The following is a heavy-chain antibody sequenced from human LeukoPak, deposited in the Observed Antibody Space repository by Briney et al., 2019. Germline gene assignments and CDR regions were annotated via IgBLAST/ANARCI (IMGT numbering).Heavy chain of an antibody. CDR2: IKTDGSQK. CDR1: GFTFSSYW. Sequence: GGSLRLSCAASGFTFSSYWMTWVRQTPGKGLEWVANIKTDGSQKYYVDSVKGRFNISRDNAKNSLYLQMNSLRAEDTAVYYCARLYDGSAYHADHFDYWGQGTLVIVSS. D-gene: IGHD3-22*01. V-gene: IGHV3-7*01. J-gene: IGHJ4*02. CDR3: ARLYDGSAYHADHFDY.